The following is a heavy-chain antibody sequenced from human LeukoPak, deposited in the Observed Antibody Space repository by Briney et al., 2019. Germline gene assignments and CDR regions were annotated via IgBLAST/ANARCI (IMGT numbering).Heavy chain of an antibody. CDR2: IWYDGSNK. Sequence: GGSLRLSCAASGFTFSSYGMHWVRQAPGKGLEWVAVIWYDGSNKYYADSVKGRFTISRDNSKNTLYLQMNSLRAEDTAVYYCARDPSPQWELLGYWGQGTLVTVSS. J-gene: IGHJ4*02. CDR3: ARDPSPQWELLGY. CDR1: GFTFSSYG. D-gene: IGHD1-26*01. V-gene: IGHV3-33*01.